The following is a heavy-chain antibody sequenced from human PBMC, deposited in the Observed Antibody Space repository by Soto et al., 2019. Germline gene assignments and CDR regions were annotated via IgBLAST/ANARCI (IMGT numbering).Heavy chain of an antibody. Sequence: SGTLCLTCAVYGWSFSGYSLTWIRQPPGTGLEWIGEINHSGSTNYNPSLKGRVTISVDTSKNQFSLKLTSVTAADTAVYYCARDKITGLFDYWGQGTLVTVSS. CDR2: INHSGST. CDR3: ARDKITGLFDY. CDR1: GWSFSGYS. J-gene: IGHJ4*02. V-gene: IGHV4-34*01. D-gene: IGHD2-8*02.